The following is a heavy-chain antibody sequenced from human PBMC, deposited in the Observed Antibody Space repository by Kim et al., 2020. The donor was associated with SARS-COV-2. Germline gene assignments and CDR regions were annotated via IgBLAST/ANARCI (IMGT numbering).Heavy chain of an antibody. CDR1: GFTFSDHY. J-gene: IGHJ4*02. CDR3: ARSGSYGYKGFDY. Sequence: GGSLRLSCAASGFTFSDHYMDWVRQAPGKGLEWVGRTRNKANSYTTEYAASVKGRFTISRDDSKNSLYLQMNSLKTEDTAVYYCARSGSYGYKGFDYWGQGTLVTVSS. V-gene: IGHV3-72*01. D-gene: IGHD5-18*01. CDR2: TRNKANSYTT.